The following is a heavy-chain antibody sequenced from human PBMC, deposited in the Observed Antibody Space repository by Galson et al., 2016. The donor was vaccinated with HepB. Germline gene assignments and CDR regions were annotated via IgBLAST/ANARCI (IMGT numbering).Heavy chain of an antibody. V-gene: IGHV3-30*04. CDR2: TSYDGRNN. CDR1: GFTFSHYA. D-gene: IGHD4-23*01. CDR3: ARDGLRWPLRGYYFDY. Sequence: SLRLSCAASGFTFSHYAMHWVRQAPGKGLEWVALTSYDGRNNYYADSVRGRFSISRNNSKNTVYLQLNNMSPDDTAVYYCARDGLRWPLRGYYFDYRGQGTLVTVSS. J-gene: IGHJ4*02.